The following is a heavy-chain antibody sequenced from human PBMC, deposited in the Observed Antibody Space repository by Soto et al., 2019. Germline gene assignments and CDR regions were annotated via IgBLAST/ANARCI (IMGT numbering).Heavy chain of an antibody. D-gene: IGHD3-22*01. J-gene: IGHJ5*02. V-gene: IGHV4-30-2*01. CDR3: ARESGDSSGYCNWFAP. CDR2: IYHSGST. CDR1: GGSISSGGYS. Sequence: QLQLQESGSGLVKPSQTLSLTCAVSGGSISSGGYSWSWIRQPPGKGLEWIGYIYHSGSTYYNPSLQSRVTIWVNMSKNQFSLKLSSVTAADTAVYYCARESGDSSGYCNWFAPWGQGTLVPVSS.